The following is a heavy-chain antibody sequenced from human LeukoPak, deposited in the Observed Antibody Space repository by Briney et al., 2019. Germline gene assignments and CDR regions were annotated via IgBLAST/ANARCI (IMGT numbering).Heavy chain of an antibody. CDR2: ISYDGSNK. CDR1: GFTFSSYA. V-gene: IGHV3-30-3*01. D-gene: IGHD3-3*01. J-gene: IGHJ6*02. Sequence: GGSLRLSCAASGFTFSSYAMHWVRQAPGKGLEWVAVISYDGSNKYYADSVKGRFTISRDNSKNTLYLQMNSLRAEDTAVYYCARDVNYDFWSGYYYYYYGMDVWGQGTTVTVSS. CDR3: ARDVNYDFWSGYYYYYYGMDV.